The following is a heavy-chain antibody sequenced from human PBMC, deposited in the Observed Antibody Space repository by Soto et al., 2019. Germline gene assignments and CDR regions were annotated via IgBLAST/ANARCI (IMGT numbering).Heavy chain of an antibody. J-gene: IGHJ4*02. CDR1: EYTFANHF. V-gene: IGHV1-46*01. Sequence: QVRLVQSGAEVKKPGDSVSVSCKAPEYTFANHFIHWVRQAPGQGLEWMGIVNPSGGPTRYTQKFQGIVTMTRDTSSITVYKVLSSLTSADTAVYYCAREVSYYLDSRIDYWGQGTLVTVSS. CDR3: AREVSYYLDSRIDY. D-gene: IGHD3-22*01. CDR2: VNPSGGPT.